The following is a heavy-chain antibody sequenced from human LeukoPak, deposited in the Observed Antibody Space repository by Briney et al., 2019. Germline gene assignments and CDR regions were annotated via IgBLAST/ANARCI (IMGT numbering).Heavy chain of an antibody. D-gene: IGHD5-12*01. J-gene: IGHJ6*03. CDR3: ARELYSGYDYYYYYYMDV. V-gene: IGHV4-59*12. CDR1: GGSISSYY. Sequence: SETLSLTCTVSGGSISSYYWSWIRQPPGKGLEWIGYIYYSGSTNYNPSLKSRVTISVDTSKNQFSLKLSSVTAADTAVYYCARELYSGYDYYYYYYMDVWGKGTTVTISS. CDR2: IYYSGST.